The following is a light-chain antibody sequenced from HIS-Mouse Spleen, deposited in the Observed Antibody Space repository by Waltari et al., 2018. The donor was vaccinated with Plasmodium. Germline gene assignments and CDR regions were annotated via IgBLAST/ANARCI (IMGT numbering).Light chain of an antibody. J-gene: IGKJ3*01. CDR3: QQYNNWSFT. V-gene: IGKV3-15*01. CDR2: GAA. Sequence: EIVMTQSPATLSVSPGERATLSCRASQSVSSNLDWYQQKPGQAPRLLIYGAATRATGIPARFSGRGSGTEFTLTISSLQSEDFAVYYCQQYNNWSFTFGPGTKVDIK. CDR1: QSVSSN.